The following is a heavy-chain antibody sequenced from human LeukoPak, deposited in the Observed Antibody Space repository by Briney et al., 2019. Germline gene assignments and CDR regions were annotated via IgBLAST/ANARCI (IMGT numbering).Heavy chain of an antibody. V-gene: IGHV3-21*04. CDR3: ATNDGYNYYFDY. J-gene: IGHJ4*02. CDR1: GFTFSSYS. D-gene: IGHD5-24*01. Sequence: GGSLRLSCAASGFTFSSYSMNWVRQAPGKGLEWVSSISSGSSYIYYADSVKGRFTISRDNAKNSLYLQMNSLRAEDTAVYYCATNDGYNYYFDYWGQGTLVTVSS. CDR2: ISSGSSYI.